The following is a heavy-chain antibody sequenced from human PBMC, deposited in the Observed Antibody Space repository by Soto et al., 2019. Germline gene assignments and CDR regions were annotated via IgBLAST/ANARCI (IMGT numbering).Heavy chain of an antibody. Sequence: GASVKVSCKASGGTFSSYAISWVRQAPGQGLEWMGGIIPIFGTANYAQKFQGRVTITADESTSTAYMELSSLRSEDTAVYYCAREVAGRETKRLTNGSWFDPWGQGTLVTVSS. V-gene: IGHV1-69*13. D-gene: IGHD6-19*01. CDR3: AREVAGRETKRLTNGSWFDP. J-gene: IGHJ5*02. CDR2: IIPIFGTA. CDR1: GGTFSSYA.